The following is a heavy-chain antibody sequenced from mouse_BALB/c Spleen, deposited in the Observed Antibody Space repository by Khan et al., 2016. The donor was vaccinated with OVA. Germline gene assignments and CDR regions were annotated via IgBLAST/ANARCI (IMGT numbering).Heavy chain of an antibody. V-gene: IGHV5-17*02. D-gene: IGHD1-1*01. CDR2: ISSGSSTI. CDR1: GFTFSSFG. CDR3: ARRGIYFYGNSCDYVMDY. Sequence: EVQLQESGGGLVQPGGSRNLSCAASGFTFSSFGMHWVRQAPEKGLEWVAYISSGSSTIYYADTVQGRFTISRDNPNNTLFLQMTNLRSEDTDMYYCARRGIYFYGNSCDYVMDYWGQGTSVTVSS. J-gene: IGHJ4*01.